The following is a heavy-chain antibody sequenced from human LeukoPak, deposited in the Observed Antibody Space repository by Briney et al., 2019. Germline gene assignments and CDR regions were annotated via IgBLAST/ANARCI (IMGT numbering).Heavy chain of an antibody. V-gene: IGHV4-61*05. D-gene: IGHD4-17*01. Sequence: NPSETLSLTCTVSGGSISSSSYYWSWIRQPPGKGLEWIGYIYYSGSTNYNPSLKSRVTISVDTSKNQFSLKLSSVTAADTAVYYCARRNDGDPGIDYWGQGTLVTVSS. CDR1: GGSISSSSYY. CDR3: ARRNDGDPGIDY. CDR2: IYYSGST. J-gene: IGHJ4*02.